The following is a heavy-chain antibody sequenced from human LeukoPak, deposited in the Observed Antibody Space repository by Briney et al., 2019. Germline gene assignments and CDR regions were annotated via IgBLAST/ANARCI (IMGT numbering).Heavy chain of an antibody. CDR2: IYSSGST. V-gene: IGHV4-39*01. D-gene: IGHD4-23*01. CDR3: VRGNSGFSF. J-gene: IGHJ4*02. Sequence: SETLSLTCSVSSGSISSSNYYWGWIRQPPGKGLEWIASIYSSGSTYYNPSLKSRVTISVDTSKNQFSLKLSSVTAADTATYYCVRGNSGFSFGAQGTLVTVSS. CDR1: SGSISSSNYY.